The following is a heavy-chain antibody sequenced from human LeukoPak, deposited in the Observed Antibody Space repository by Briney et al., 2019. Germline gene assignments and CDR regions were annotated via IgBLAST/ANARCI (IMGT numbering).Heavy chain of an antibody. Sequence: SETLSLTCAVYGGPFSGYYWSWIRQPPGKGLEWIGEINHSGTTNYNPSLKSRVTISVDTSKNQFSLKLSSVTAADTAVYYCARRPPSYYGSGSYYKGGFDYWGQGTLVTVSS. CDR2: INHSGTT. V-gene: IGHV4-34*01. CDR1: GGPFSGYY. D-gene: IGHD3-10*01. CDR3: ARRPPSYYGSGSYYKGGFDY. J-gene: IGHJ4*02.